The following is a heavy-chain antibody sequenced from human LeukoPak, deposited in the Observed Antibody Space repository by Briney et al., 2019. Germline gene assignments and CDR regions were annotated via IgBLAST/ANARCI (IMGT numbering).Heavy chain of an antibody. CDR2: IYYSGST. V-gene: IGHV4-59*01. J-gene: IGHJ4*02. CDR1: GASISSYY. D-gene: IGHD4-17*01. CDR3: ARDRGYGDYLNYFDY. Sequence: SETLSLTCTVSGASISSYYWSWIRQPPGKGLEWIGYIYYSGSTNSNPSLKSRVTISVDTSKNQFSLNLSSVTAADTAVYYCARDRGYGDYLNYFDYWGQGTLVTLS.